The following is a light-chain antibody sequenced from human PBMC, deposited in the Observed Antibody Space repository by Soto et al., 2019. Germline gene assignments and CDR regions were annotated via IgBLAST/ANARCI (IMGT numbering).Light chain of an antibody. J-gene: IGKJ2*01. CDR3: QQRTNWPST. Sequence: EIVLTQSPATLSLPPGERATLSCRASQSVSSSLAWYQQKAGQAPRLLIYDASKRATGIPSRFSGSGSGTDFTLTISSLEPEDFVVYYCQQRTNWPSTFGQGTKLEIK. CDR1: QSVSSS. CDR2: DAS. V-gene: IGKV3-11*01.